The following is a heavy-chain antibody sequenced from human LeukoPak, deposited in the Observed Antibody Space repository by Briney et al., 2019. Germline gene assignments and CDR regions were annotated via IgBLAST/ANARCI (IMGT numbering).Heavy chain of an antibody. CDR1: GFTVSSNY. J-gene: IGHJ4*02. Sequence: GGSLRLSCAASGFTVSSNYMSWVRQAPGKGLEWVSVIYSGGSTYYADSVKGRFTISRDNSKNTLYLQMNSLRAEDTAVYYCAREVLDTAMALGYWGQGTLVTVSS. CDR2: IYSGGST. CDR3: AREVLDTAMALGY. V-gene: IGHV3-66*01. D-gene: IGHD5-18*01.